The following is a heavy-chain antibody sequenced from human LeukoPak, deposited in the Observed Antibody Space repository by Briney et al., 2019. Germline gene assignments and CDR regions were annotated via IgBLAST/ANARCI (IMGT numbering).Heavy chain of an antibody. Sequence: SQTLSLTCAVSGGSISSGGYSWNWIRQPPGKGLEWIGYIYHSGSTYYNPSLKSRVTISVDRSKNQFSLKLSSVTAADTAVYYCARVNGYCSSTSCYSNWFDPWGQGTLVTVSS. CDR2: IYHSGST. CDR1: GGSISSGGYS. J-gene: IGHJ5*02. D-gene: IGHD2-2*03. CDR3: ARVNGYCSSTSCYSNWFDP. V-gene: IGHV4-30-2*01.